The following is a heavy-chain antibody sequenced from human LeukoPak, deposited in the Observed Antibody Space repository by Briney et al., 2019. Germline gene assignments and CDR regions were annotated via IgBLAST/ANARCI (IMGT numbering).Heavy chain of an antibody. CDR1: GFTFSSYS. CDR2: ISSSSSTI. CDR3: ARSYGYGDAFDI. J-gene: IGHJ3*02. V-gene: IGHV3-48*01. D-gene: IGHD5-12*01. Sequence: GGSLRLSCAASGFTFSSYSMNWVRQAPGKGLGWVSYISSSSSTIYYADSVKGRFTISRDNAKNSLYLQMNSLRAEDTAVYYCARSYGYGDAFDIWGQGTMVTVSS.